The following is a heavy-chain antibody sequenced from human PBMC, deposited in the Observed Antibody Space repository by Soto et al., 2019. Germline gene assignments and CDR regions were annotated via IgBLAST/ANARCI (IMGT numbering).Heavy chain of an antibody. CDR1: GGTFSSNA. Sequence: ASVKVSCKASGGTFSSNAISWVRQAPGQGLEWMGGIIPIYGTTNSAQKFQGRVSITADESTSTAYMELRSLRSEDTAMYYCVVGGRGSDWFDPWGQGTLVTVSS. J-gene: IGHJ5*02. D-gene: IGHD2-15*01. V-gene: IGHV1-69*13. CDR3: VVGGRGSDWFDP. CDR2: IIPIYGTT.